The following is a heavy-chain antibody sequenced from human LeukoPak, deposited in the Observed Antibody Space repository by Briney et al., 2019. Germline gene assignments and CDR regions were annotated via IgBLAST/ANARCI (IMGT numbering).Heavy chain of an antibody. CDR1: GFTFSSYG. J-gene: IGHJ4*02. D-gene: IGHD3-10*01. V-gene: IGHV3-30*02. Sequence: AGGSLRLSCAASGFTFSSYGMHWVRQAPGKGLEWVAFIRYDGSNKYYADSVEGRFTISRDNSKNTLYLQMNSLRAEDTAVYYCAKGLPPFGELLGYWGQGTLVTVSS. CDR2: IRYDGSNK. CDR3: AKGLPPFGELLGY.